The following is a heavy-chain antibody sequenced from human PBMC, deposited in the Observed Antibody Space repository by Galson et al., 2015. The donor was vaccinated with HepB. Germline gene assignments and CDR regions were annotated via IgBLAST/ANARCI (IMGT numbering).Heavy chain of an antibody. Sequence: QSGAEMKKPGESLKISCQGSGYNFTSYWIGWVRQMPGKGLEWMGIINLGDSHTRYRPSFQDQVTISADKSISTAYLQWTSLRASDTAMYYCARTGGDNYDFSTGYYSQYGMDVWGQGTTVTVSS. CDR3: ARTGGDNYDFSTGYYSQYGMDV. CDR2: INLGDSHT. V-gene: IGHV5-51*01. D-gene: IGHD3-3*01. CDR1: GYNFTSYW. J-gene: IGHJ6*01.